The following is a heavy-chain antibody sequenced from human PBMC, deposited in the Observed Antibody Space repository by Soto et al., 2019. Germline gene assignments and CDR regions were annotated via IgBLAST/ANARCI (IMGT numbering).Heavy chain of an antibody. CDR1: GYRFSSYW. CDR2: IYPGDSDT. D-gene: IGHD2-21*01. J-gene: IGHJ6*03. CDR3: ARLVVKFPGYSSYYMEV. Sequence: GESLKISCQGSGYRFSSYWIGWVRQMPGKGLEWTGIIYPGDSDTRYSPTFQGQVTISAYKSINTATLKWSRLKASDTDMYYCARLVVKFPGYSSYYMEVRGKGTTVTVSS. V-gene: IGHV5-51*01.